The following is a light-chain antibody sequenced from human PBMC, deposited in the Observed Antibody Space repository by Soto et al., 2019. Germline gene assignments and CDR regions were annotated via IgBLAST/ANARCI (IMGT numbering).Light chain of an antibody. J-gene: IGLJ2*01. CDR3: QTWGTGIVI. CDR2: LNRDGSH. CDR1: SGHSNYA. V-gene: IGLV4-69*01. Sequence: QLVLTQSPSASASLGPSVNITCTLSSGHSNYAIEWHQQQPQKGPRYLMKLNRDGSHSKGDGIPHRFSGSSSGAELYLTISRLPAEDAADYYCQTWGTGIVIFGGGTKVTVL.